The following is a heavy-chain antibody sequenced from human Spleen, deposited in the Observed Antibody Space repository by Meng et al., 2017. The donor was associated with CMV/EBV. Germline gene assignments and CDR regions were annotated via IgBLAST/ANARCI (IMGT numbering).Heavy chain of an antibody. CDR1: GFTFSSYW. Sequence: GGSLRLSCAASGFTFSSYWMSWVRQAPGKGLEWVANIKQDGSEIYYVDSVKGRFTISRDNARNSLFLQMSSLRAEDTAVYYCARDSAWVVPAAIEANNWFDPWGQGTLVTVSS. V-gene: IGHV3-7*01. D-gene: IGHD2-2*01. CDR3: ARDSAWVVPAAIEANNWFDP. CDR2: IKQDGSEI. J-gene: IGHJ5*02.